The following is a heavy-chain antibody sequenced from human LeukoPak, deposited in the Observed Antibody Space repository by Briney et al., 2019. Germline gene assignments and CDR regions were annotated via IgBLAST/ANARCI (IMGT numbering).Heavy chain of an antibody. CDR3: ATEQWLVY. CDR2: INQDGSEK. D-gene: IGHD6-19*01. V-gene: IGHV3-7*05. CDR1: GFTFSDYY. Sequence: SGGSLRLSCAASGFTFSDYYMSWVRQAPGKGLEWVANINQDGSEKYYVDSVKGRFTISRDNAKNSLYLQMNSLRVEDTAVYYCATEQWLVYWGQGTLVTVSS. J-gene: IGHJ4*02.